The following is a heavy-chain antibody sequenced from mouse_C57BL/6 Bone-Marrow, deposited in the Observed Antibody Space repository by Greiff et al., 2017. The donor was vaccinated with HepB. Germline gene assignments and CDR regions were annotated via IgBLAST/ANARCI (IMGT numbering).Heavy chain of an antibody. Sequence: EVQLQESGGGLVQPKGSLKLSCAASGFSFNTYAMNWVRQAPGKGLEWVARIRSKSNNYATYYADSVKDRFTISRDDSESMLYLQMNNLKTEDTAMYYCVRQTTVVSDWYFDVWGTGTTVTVSS. CDR3: VRQTTVVSDWYFDV. V-gene: IGHV10-1*01. CDR1: GFSFNTYA. CDR2: IRSKSNNYAT. J-gene: IGHJ1*03. D-gene: IGHD1-1*01.